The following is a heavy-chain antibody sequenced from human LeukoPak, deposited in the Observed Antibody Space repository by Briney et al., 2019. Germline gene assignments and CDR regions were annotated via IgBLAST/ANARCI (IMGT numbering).Heavy chain of an antibody. D-gene: IGHD2-15*01. J-gene: IGHJ3*02. CDR1: GGSVSSGSYY. Sequence: SETLSLTCTVSGGSVSSGSYYWSWIRQPPGKGLEWIGYIYYSGSTNYNPSLKSRVTISVDTSKNQFSLKLSSVTAADTAVYYCARGTRILDAFDIWGQGTMVTVSS. V-gene: IGHV4-61*01. CDR3: ARGTRILDAFDI. CDR2: IYYSGST.